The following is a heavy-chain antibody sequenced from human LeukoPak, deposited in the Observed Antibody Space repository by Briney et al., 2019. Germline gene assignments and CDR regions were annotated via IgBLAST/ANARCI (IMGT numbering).Heavy chain of an antibody. V-gene: IGHV4-59*01. J-gene: IGHJ6*02. CDR3: ARDIVVVPAARVYGMDV. D-gene: IGHD2-2*01. CDR2: IYYSGST. CDR1: GGSFSGYY. Sequence: SETLSLTCAVYGGSFSGYYWSWIRQPPGKGLEWIGYIYYSGSTNYNPSLKSRVTISVDTSKNQFSLKLSSVTAADTAVYYCARDIVVVPAARVYGMDVWGQGTTVTVSS.